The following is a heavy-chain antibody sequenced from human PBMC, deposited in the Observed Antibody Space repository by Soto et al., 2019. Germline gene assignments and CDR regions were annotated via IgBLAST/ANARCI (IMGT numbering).Heavy chain of an antibody. CDR1: GLTVGRNY. CDR2: IYSGDDT. CDR3: ASERGGGYYTGASCYCLYLDV. V-gene: IGHV3-66*01. D-gene: IGHD2-15*01. Sequence: EEQLVESGGGLVQPGGSLRLSCAASGLTVGRNYMSWVRQAPGKGLEWVSVIYSGDDTYYADSVKGRCTISRDNSKNTLLLQKNNVRAEDTAVNYCASERGGGYYTGASCYCLYLDVWGKGTTVIVSS. J-gene: IGHJ6*03.